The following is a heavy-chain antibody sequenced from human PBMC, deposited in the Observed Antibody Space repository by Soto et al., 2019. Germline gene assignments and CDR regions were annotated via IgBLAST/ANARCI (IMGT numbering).Heavy chain of an antibody. CDR1: GYSFTTYW. V-gene: IGHV5-51*01. Sequence: PGESLKISCKDSGYSFTTYWIGWVRQNPGKGLEWMGIIYPGDSDTRYSPSFQGQVTISVDKSISTAYLQWTTLKASDTAMYYCARAAAAGTRPFDYWGQGTLVTVSS. J-gene: IGHJ4*02. CDR3: ARAAAAGTRPFDY. CDR2: IYPGDSDT. D-gene: IGHD6-13*01.